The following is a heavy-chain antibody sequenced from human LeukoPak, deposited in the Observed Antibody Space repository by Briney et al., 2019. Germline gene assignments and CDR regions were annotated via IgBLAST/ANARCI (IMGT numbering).Heavy chain of an antibody. D-gene: IGHD1-20*01. V-gene: IGHV4-59*01. CDR2: IYYSGST. CDR3: ARVYNWNHDY. Sequence: SETLSLTCTISGGSISSYDWSWIRQPPGKGLEWIGYIYYSGSTNYNPSLESRVTISVDTSKNQFSLKLSSVTAADTAVYYCARVYNWNHDYWGQGTLVTVSS. CDR1: GGSISSYD. J-gene: IGHJ4*02.